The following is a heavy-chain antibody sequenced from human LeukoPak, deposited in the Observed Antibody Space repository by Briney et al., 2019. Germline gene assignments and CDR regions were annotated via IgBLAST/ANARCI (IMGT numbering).Heavy chain of an antibody. J-gene: IGHJ4*02. CDR3: ARGVATAVYFDY. CDR1: GGSISSYY. Sequence: PSETLSLTCTVSGGSISSYYWSWIRQPPGKGLEWIGYIYYSGSTNYNPSLKSRVTISVDTSKNQFSLKLSPVTAADTAVYYCARGVATAVYFDYWGQGTLVTVSS. V-gene: IGHV4-59*01. D-gene: IGHD5-12*01. CDR2: IYYSGST.